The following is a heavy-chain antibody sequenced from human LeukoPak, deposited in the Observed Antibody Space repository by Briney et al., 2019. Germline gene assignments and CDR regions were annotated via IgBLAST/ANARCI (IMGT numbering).Heavy chain of an antibody. J-gene: IGHJ4*02. CDR3: ARDSGSGFKLWFGELSHDY. Sequence: PGRSLRLSCAASGFTFSSYAMHWVRQAPGKGLEWVAVISYDGSNKYYADSVKGRFTISRDNSKNTLYLQMNSLRAEDTAVYYCARDSGSGFKLWFGELSHDYWGQGTLVTVSS. V-gene: IGHV3-30-3*01. CDR1: GFTFSSYA. D-gene: IGHD3-10*01. CDR2: ISYDGSNK.